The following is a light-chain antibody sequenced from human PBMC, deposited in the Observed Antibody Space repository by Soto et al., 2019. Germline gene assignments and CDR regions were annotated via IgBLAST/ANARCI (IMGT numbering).Light chain of an antibody. CDR1: SSNIGAGHD. V-gene: IGLV1-40*01. CDR2: GNN. Sequence: QSVLTQPPSVSGAPGQRVTISCTGSSSNIGAGHDVHWCQQLPGTAPKLLIYGNNNRPSGVPDRFSGSKSGTSASLAITGLKAEDEADYYCQSYDSSLSGYVFGTGTKLTVL. CDR3: QSYDSSLSGYV. J-gene: IGLJ1*01.